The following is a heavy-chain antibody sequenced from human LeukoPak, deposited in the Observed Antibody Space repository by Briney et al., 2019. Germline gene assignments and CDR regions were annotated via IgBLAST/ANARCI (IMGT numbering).Heavy chain of an antibody. J-gene: IGHJ2*01. Sequence: SVKVSCKASGGTLSSYAISWVRQAPGQGLEWMGRIIPILGIANYAQKFQGRVTITADKSTSTAYMELSSLRSEDTAVYYCARDRGYSGYYWYFDLWGRGTLVTVSS. CDR1: GGTLSSYA. CDR3: ARDRGYSGYYWYFDL. D-gene: IGHD5-12*01. V-gene: IGHV1-69*04. CDR2: IIPILGIA.